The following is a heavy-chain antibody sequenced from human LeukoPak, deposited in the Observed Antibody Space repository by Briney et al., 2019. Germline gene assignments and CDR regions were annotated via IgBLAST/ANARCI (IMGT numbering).Heavy chain of an antibody. CDR2: ISAYNGNT. CDR3: ARDLVSRVVPAAIAPFDY. J-gene: IGHJ4*02. V-gene: IGHV1-18*01. CDR1: GYTFTSYG. D-gene: IGHD2-2*02. Sequence: GASVKVSCKSSGYTFTSYGISWVRQAPGQGLEWMEWISAYNGNTNYAQKLQGRVTMTTDTSTSTAYMELRSLRSDDTAVYYCARDLVSRVVPAAIAPFDYWGQGTLVTVSS.